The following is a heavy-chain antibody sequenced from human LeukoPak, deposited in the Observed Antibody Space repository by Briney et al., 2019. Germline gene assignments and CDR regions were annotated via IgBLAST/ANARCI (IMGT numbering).Heavy chain of an antibody. CDR2: IDPSDSYT. J-gene: IGHJ4*02. CDR1: GYSFTSYW. D-gene: IGHD6-13*01. Sequence: GGSLKISCKGSGYSFTSYWISWVRQMPGKGLEWMGRIDPSDSYTNYSPSFQGHVTISADKSISTAYLQWSSLKASDTAMYYCARHSEAGIAAAGTRYWGRGTLVTVSS. CDR3: ARHSEAGIAAAGTRY. V-gene: IGHV5-10-1*01.